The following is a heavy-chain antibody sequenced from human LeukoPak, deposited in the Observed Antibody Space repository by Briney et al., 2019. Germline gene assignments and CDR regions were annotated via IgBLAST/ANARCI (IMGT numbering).Heavy chain of an antibody. CDR2: ISSSSSTI. V-gene: IGHV3-48*04. J-gene: IGHJ6*02. D-gene: IGHD6-13*01. CDR1: GFTFSSYS. CDR3: ARGSPAGELYYYYYGMDV. Sequence: GGSLRLSCAASGFTFSSYSMNWVRQAPGKGLEWVSYISSSSSTIYYADSVKGRFTISRDNAKNSLYLQMNSLRAEDTAVYYCARGSPAGELYYYYYGMDVWGQGTTVTVSS.